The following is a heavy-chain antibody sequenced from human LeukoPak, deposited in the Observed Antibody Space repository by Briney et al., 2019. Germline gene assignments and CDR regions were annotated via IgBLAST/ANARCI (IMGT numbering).Heavy chain of an antibody. CDR2: ISYDGSNK. Sequence: GRSLRLSCAASGFTFSSYAMHWVRQAPGKGLEWVAVISYDGSNKYYADSVKGRLTISRDNSKNTLYLQMNSLRAEDTAVYYCARELSYGSSYYYYGMDVWGQGTTVTVSS. J-gene: IGHJ6*02. D-gene: IGHD5-18*01. CDR3: ARELSYGSSYYYYGMDV. CDR1: GFTFSSYA. V-gene: IGHV3-30-3*01.